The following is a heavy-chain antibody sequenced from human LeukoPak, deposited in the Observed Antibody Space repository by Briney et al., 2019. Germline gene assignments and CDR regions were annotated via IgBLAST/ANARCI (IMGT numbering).Heavy chain of an antibody. D-gene: IGHD2-2*01. CDR1: GGSFSGYY. CDR3: ATAHGRYCSSTSCSRRRFFDL. J-gene: IGHJ2*01. Sequence: SETLSLTRAVYGGSFSGYYWSWIRQPPGKGLEWIGETNHSGSTNYNPSLKSRVTISVDTSKNQFSLKLSSVTAADTAVYYCATAHGRYCSSTSCSRRRFFDLWGRGTLVTVSS. CDR2: TNHSGST. V-gene: IGHV4-34*01.